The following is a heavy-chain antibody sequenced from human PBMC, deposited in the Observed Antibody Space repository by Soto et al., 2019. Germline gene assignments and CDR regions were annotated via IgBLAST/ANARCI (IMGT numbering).Heavy chain of an antibody. D-gene: IGHD1-1*01. CDR1: GYTFTSYG. J-gene: IGHJ4*02. CDR2: ISAHNGNT. Sequence: QVHLVQSGAEVKKPGASVKVSCKGSGYTFTSYGITWVRQAPGQGLEWMGWISAHNGNTDYAQKLQDRVTVTRDTSTSTAYMELRSLRSDDTAVYYCARGRYGDYWGQGALVTVSS. V-gene: IGHV1-18*01. CDR3: ARGRYGDY.